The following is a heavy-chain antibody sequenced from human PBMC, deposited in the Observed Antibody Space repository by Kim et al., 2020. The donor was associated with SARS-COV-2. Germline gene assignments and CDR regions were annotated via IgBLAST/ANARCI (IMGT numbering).Heavy chain of an antibody. CDR3: ARLDDGTSASYSWFAP. Sequence: GGSLRLSCAASGFTFNVYSMNWVRLAPGKRLEWVATISPSSTYSYYTDSVMGRFTVSGDNAKNSVFLQMDSLRADDTAVYYCARLDDGTSASYSWFAPRGRGTLVTVSS. CDR1: GFTFNVYS. J-gene: IGHJ5*02. V-gene: IGHV3-21*01. CDR2: ISPSSTYS. D-gene: IGHD1-1*01.